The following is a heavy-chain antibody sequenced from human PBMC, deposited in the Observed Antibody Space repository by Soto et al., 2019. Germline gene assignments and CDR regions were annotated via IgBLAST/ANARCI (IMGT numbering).Heavy chain of an antibody. V-gene: IGHV4-31*11. CDR1: GVSFTNDASC. CDR3: ARDFEKSAIGP. D-gene: IGHD3-9*01. Sequence: SGTLSLTCAVSGVSFTNDASCWFCIRQHPGKGLEWLTYIAYTVDTYFTPSLSSPLTISSDRAKSLFSLKLSSVIAADTLFYYCARDFEKSAIGPWGQGTLVTVSS. J-gene: IGHJ5*02. CDR2: IAYTVDT.